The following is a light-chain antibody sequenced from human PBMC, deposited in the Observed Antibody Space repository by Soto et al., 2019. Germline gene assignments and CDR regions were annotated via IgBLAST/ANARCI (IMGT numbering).Light chain of an antibody. CDR1: GSDIAVYDY. CDR3: TSFSGSNTLV. J-gene: IGLJ3*02. CDR2: EVT. V-gene: IGLV2-8*01. Sequence: QSALTQPPSASGSPGQSVTISCAGTGSDIAVYDYVSWYQQYPGKAPKLIIFEVTKRPSGVPDRFSGSKSGNTASLTVSGLLADDEAVYYLTSFSGSNTLVFGGGTKLTVL.